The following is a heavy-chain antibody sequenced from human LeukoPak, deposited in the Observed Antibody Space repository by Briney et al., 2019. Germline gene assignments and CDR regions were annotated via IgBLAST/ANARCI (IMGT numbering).Heavy chain of an antibody. CDR1: GYTFTSAY. Sequence: ASVEVSCKACGYTFTSAYMHWVRQAPGQGLEWMGIINPSGGSTNYAQRFQGRVTMTRGTSTSTVYMELSSLRSEDTCGYYSPLEIPERTSTSCPFGSWGQGTLVTVSS. CDR3: PLEIPERTSTSCPFGS. CDR2: INPSGGST. J-gene: IGHJ5*02. V-gene: IGHV1-46*01. D-gene: IGHD2-2*01.